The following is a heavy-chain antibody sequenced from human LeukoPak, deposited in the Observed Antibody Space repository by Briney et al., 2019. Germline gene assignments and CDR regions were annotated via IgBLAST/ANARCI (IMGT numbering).Heavy chain of an antibody. CDR1: GFTFDDCG. CDR2: INHSGST. CDR3: ARHSQGSSGYYPY. D-gene: IGHD3-22*01. V-gene: IGHV4-34*01. J-gene: IGHJ4*02. Sequence: GSLRLSCAASGFTFDDCGMSWIRQPPGKGLEWIGEINHSGSTNYNPSLKSRVTISVDTSKNQFSLKLSSVTAADTAVYYCARHSQGSSGYYPYWGQGTLVTVSS.